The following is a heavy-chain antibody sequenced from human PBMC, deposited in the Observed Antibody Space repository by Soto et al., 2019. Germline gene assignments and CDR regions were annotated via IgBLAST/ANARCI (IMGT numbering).Heavy chain of an antibody. CDR2: MSYDGSNK. J-gene: IGHJ4*02. CDR1: GFTFSSYA. V-gene: IGHV3-30*04. Sequence: GGSLRLSCAASGFTFSSYAMHWVRQAPGKGLEWVAVMSYDGSNKYYADSVKGRFTISRDNSKNTLYLQMNSLRAEDTAVYYCARDQLDYGGNTFDYWGQGTLVTVSS. CDR3: ARDQLDYGGNTFDY. D-gene: IGHD4-17*01.